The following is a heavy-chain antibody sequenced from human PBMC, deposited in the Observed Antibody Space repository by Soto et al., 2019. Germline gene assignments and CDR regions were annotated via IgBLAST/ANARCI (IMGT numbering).Heavy chain of an antibody. CDR3: ARNIVVVPAAVYDVFAI. CDR1: GGSFRSYT. D-gene: IGHD2-2*01. V-gene: IGHV1-69*02. Sequence: GASVKVCCKGAGGSFRSYTISWVRRAPGQGLEWMGRIIPILGIANYAQKFQGRVTITADKSTSTAYMELSSLRSEDTAVYYCARNIVVVPAAVYDVFAISGQGTMVPVSS. J-gene: IGHJ3*02. CDR2: IIPILGIA.